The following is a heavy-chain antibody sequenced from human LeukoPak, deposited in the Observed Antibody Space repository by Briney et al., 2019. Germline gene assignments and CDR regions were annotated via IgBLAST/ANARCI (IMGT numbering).Heavy chain of an antibody. Sequence: SETQSLLCTVSSRSISRYYWRCMPQPGGKGLEWIGRIYTSGRNNYNTYLKSRVTMSVDTSKNQFSLKLSSVTAADTAVYYCARGIAAAGMFWFDPWGQGTLVTVSS. CDR2: IYTSGRN. CDR3: ARGIAAAGMFWFDP. J-gene: IGHJ5*02. CDR1: SRSISRYY. D-gene: IGHD6-13*01. V-gene: IGHV4-4*07.